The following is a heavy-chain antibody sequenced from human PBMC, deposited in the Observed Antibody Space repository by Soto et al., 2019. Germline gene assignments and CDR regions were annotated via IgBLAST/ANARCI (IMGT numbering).Heavy chain of an antibody. CDR3: AVLYDSSTSYLDY. CDR2: IYPGDSDT. V-gene: IGHV5-51*01. J-gene: IGHJ4*02. D-gene: IGHD3-22*01. Sequence: PGESLKISCQASGYSFSTNYIGWVRQMPEKGLEWMGIIYPGDSDTTYSPSFQGQVTISADRSISTAYSQWSSLKASDSAMYYCAVLYDSSTSYLDYWGQGTLVTVSS. CDR1: GYSFSTNY.